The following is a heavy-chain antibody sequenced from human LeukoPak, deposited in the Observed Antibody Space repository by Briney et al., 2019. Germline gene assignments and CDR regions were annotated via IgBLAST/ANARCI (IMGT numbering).Heavy chain of an antibody. Sequence: SVQVSRLACRYTFTNHYMHWVRQAPAQGREGMGIINPSGGSTSYAQKFQGRVTMTRDTSTSTVYMELSSLRSEDTAVYYCARGGDGYNYDWFDPWGQGTLVTVSS. V-gene: IGHV1-46*01. CDR1: RYTFTNHY. CDR2: INPSGGST. J-gene: IGHJ5*02. D-gene: IGHD5-24*01. CDR3: ARGGDGYNYDWFDP.